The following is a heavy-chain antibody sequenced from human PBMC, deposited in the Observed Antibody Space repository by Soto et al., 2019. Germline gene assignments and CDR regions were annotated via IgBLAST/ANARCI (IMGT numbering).Heavy chain of an antibody. V-gene: IGHV3-73*02. D-gene: IGHD3-22*01. CDR1: GFTFSGSA. CDR3: TRTFDGSDYSSHDFAY. J-gene: IGHJ4*02. Sequence: EVQLVESGGDLVQPGGSLKLSCAASGFTFSGSAMHWVRQASGKGLEWVGHIRRRAKNYARVYAASVKGRFIISRDDSKNTAYLQMNSLKTEDTAVYYWTRTFDGSDYSSHDFAYWGQGPLVTVSS. CDR2: IRRRAKNYAR.